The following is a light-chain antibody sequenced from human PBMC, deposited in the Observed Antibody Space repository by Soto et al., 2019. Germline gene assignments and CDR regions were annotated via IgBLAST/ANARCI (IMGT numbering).Light chain of an antibody. CDR2: DVS. Sequence: QSALTQPASVSGSPGQSITISCTGTSSDVGGYNYVSWYQQLPGKAPKLMIYDVSNRPSGVSDRFSGSKSGNMASLTISGLQAEDEADYYCSSYTSSGTLVFGGGTKLTVL. CDR1: SSDVGGYNY. CDR3: SSYTSSGTLV. J-gene: IGLJ3*02. V-gene: IGLV2-14*01.